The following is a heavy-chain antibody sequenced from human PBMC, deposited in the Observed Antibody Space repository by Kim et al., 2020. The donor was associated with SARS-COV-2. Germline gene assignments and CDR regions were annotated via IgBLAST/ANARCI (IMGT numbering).Heavy chain of an antibody. D-gene: IGHD1-1*01. CDR1: GYSFTSYW. CDR2: IYPGDSDT. CDR3: ARMGTAVERLGAAVRGAFDI. J-gene: IGHJ3*02. V-gene: IGHV5-51*01. Sequence: GESLKISCKGSGYSFTSYWIGWVRQMPGKGLEWMGIIYPGDSDTRYSPSFQGQVTISADKSISTAYLQWSSLKASDTAMYYCARMGTAVERLGAAVRGAFDIWGQGTMVTVSS.